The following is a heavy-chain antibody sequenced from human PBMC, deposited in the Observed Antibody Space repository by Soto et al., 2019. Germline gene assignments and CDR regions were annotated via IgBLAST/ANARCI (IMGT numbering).Heavy chain of an antibody. CDR3: AKSVDIAVAGTNY. J-gene: IGHJ4*02. V-gene: IGHV3-30*18. Sequence: GGSLRLSCAASGFTFSSYGMHWVRQAPGKGLEWXAVIXXXGXNXXXAXXXXGRFTISRDNSKNTLYLQMNSLRAEDTAVYYCAKSVDIAVAGTNYWGQGTLVTVSS. CDR2: IXXXGXNX. CDR1: GFTFSSYG. D-gene: IGHD6-19*01.